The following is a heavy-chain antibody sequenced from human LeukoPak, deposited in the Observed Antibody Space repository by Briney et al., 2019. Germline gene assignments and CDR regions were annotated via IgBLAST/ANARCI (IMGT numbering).Heavy chain of an antibody. J-gene: IGHJ4*02. V-gene: IGHV3-23*01. CDR1: GFTFSSYS. CDR3: AKDQGYSGYDPLDY. CDR2: LSGSGGRT. D-gene: IGHD5-12*01. Sequence: PGGSLRLSCAASGFTFSSYSINWVRQAPGKGLEWVSALSGSGGRTYYADSVKGRFTISRDNSKNTLYLQMNSLRAEDTAVYYCAKDQGYSGYDPLDYWGQGTLVTVSS.